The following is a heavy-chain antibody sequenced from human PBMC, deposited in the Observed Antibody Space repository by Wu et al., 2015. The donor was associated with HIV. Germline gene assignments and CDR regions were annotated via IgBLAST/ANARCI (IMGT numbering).Heavy chain of an antibody. CDR1: GAGFTSYA. CDR2: INPLFWNN. V-gene: IGHV1-69*05. CDR3: ARNTDSVATSLYSLGV. D-gene: IGHD5-12*01. J-gene: IGHJ6*02. Sequence: QAQLVQFGAEVKKPGSSVKVTCKASGAGFTSYAVSWVRQAPGQGLEWMGGINPLFWNNTTHTEVFRTESPFSTDESKTTVYMELSSLRSEDTAVYYCARNTDSVATSLYSLGVWGPGTTVTVSS.